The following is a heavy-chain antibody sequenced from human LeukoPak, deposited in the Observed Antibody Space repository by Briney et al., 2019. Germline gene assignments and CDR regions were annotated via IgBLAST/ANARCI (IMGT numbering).Heavy chain of an antibody. CDR2: IYSSGST. D-gene: IGHD3-10*01. Sequence: PSETLSLTCTVSGGPISSNYWSWIRQPPGKGLKGIGYIYSSGSTNYNPSLRSRVTISVDTSKNQFSLTLSSVTAAATAVYYCAGATALGVDAFDIWGQGTMVTVSS. V-gene: IGHV4-59*01. CDR1: GGPISSNY. CDR3: AGATALGVDAFDI. J-gene: IGHJ3*02.